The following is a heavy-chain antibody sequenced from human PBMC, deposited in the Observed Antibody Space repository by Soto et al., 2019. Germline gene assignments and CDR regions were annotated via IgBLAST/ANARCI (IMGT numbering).Heavy chain of an antibody. CDR1: GGTFSTYA. CDR3: ARLGDRSWFDP. CDR2: IVPMFGTP. V-gene: IGHV1-69*01. Sequence: QVQLVQSGAEVKKPGSSVKVSCRASGGTFSTYAFTWVRQAPGQGLEWLGDIVPMFGTPKYAQRFQGRVTITAEESTSTVYMELNSLTSEDTAVYYCARLGDRSWFDPWGQGTRVTVSS. D-gene: IGHD3-10*01. J-gene: IGHJ5*02.